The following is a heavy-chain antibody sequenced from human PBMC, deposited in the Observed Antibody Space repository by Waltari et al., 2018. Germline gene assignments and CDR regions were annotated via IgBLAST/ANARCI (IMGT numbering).Heavy chain of an antibody. CDR3: ARVPGGGFLLEGGYYYHYMVV. D-gene: IGHD3-16*01. J-gene: IGHJ6*01. V-gene: IGHV4-59*01. CDR2: IVSSGST. Sequence: SWIRQAPGKGLEWIGYIVSSGSTNYNPSLKSPGTMSIDTSKNQFSLKLSCVTAAATAVYYCARVPGGGFLLEGGYYYHYMVVWGQGTTVTVSS.